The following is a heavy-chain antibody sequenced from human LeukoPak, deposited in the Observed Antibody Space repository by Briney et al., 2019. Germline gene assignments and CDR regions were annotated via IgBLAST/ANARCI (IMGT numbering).Heavy chain of an antibody. J-gene: IGHJ4*02. CDR1: GGSISSSSYY. Sequence: PSETLSLTCTVSGGSISSSSYYWGWIRQPPGKGLEWIGSIYYSGSTYYNPSLKSRVTISVDKSKNQFSLKLSSVTAADTAVYYCARRDYYDSSGYWLSDYWGQGTLVTVSS. D-gene: IGHD3-22*01. CDR2: IYYSGST. V-gene: IGHV4-39*07. CDR3: ARRDYYDSSGYWLSDY.